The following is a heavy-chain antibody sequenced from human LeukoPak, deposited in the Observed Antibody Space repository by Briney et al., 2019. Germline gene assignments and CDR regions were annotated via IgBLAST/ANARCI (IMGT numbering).Heavy chain of an antibody. V-gene: IGHV3-7*03. CDR3: ARDPYYYDSSGYSP. CDR2: IKQDGSEK. CDR1: GFTFSSYW. J-gene: IGHJ4*02. Sequence: TGGSLRLSCAASGFTFSSYWMSWVRQAPGKGLEWVANIKQDGSEKYYVDSVKGRFTIPRDNAKNSLYLQMNSLRAEDTAVYYCARDPYYYDSSGYSPWGQGTLVTVSS. D-gene: IGHD3-22*01.